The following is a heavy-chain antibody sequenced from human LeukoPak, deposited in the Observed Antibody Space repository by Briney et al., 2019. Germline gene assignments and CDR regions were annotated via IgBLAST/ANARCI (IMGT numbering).Heavy chain of an antibody. D-gene: IGHD1-26*01. CDR2: IRSKANSYAT. Sequence: GGSLRLSCAASGFTFSGSAMHWVRQASGKGLEWVGRIRSKANSYATAYAASVKGRFTISRDDSKNTAYLQMNSLKTEDTAVYYCTTTWAYYMDVWGKGTTVTVSS. V-gene: IGHV3-73*01. CDR1: GFTFSGSA. CDR3: TTTWAYYMDV. J-gene: IGHJ6*03.